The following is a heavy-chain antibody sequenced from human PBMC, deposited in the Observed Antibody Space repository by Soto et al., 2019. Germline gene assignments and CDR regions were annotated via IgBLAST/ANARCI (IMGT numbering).Heavy chain of an antibody. J-gene: IGHJ3*02. CDR2: IIPIFGTA. CDR1: GGTFSSYA. CDR3: ARDRRGAVAYDAFDI. Sequence: SVKVSCKASGGTFSSYAISWVRQAPGQGLEWMGGIIPIFGTANYAQKFQGRVTITADESTSTAYMELRSLRSEDTAVYYCARDRRGAVAYDAFDIWGQGTMVTVSS. D-gene: IGHD6-19*01. V-gene: IGHV1-69*13.